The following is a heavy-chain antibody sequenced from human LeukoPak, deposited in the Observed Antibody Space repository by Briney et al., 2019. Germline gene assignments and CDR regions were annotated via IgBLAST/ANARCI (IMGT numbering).Heavy chain of an antibody. CDR1: GGSISSTNW. V-gene: IGHV4-4*02. D-gene: IGHD2-2*01. CDR3: ARCTASCYANAFDV. J-gene: IGHJ3*01. CDR2: IYHSGST. Sequence: SGTLSLTCAVSGGSISSTNWWSWVRQPPGKGLEWIGEIYHSGSTNYNPSLKSRVTISVDKSKNQFSLRLSSVTAADTAVYYCARCTASCYANAFDVWGQGTLLTVSS.